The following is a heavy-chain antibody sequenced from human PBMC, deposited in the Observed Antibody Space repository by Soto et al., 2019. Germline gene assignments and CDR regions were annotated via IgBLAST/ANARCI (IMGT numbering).Heavy chain of an antibody. CDR2: ISGSGGST. J-gene: IGHJ4*02. CDR3: AKEGEHSSGWANFDY. CDR1: GFTFSSYA. V-gene: IGHV3-23*01. D-gene: IGHD6-19*01. Sequence: GGSLRLSCAASGFTFSSYAMSWVRQAPGKGLEWVSAISGSGGSTYYAASVKGRFTISRDNSKNTLYLQMNSLRAEDTAVYYCAKEGEHSSGWANFDYWGQGTLVTVSS.